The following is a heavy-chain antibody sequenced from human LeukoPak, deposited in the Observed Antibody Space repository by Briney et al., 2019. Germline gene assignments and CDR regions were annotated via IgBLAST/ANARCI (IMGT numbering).Heavy chain of an antibody. V-gene: IGHV4-34*01. J-gene: IGHJ5*02. D-gene: IGHD1-26*01. CDR1: GGSFSGYY. CDR2: INHSGST. Sequence: TSETLSLTCAVYGGSFSGYYWSWIRQPPGKGLEWIGEINHSGSTNYNPSLKNRVTIPVDTSKNQFTLKLSSVTAADTAVYYCARIRGSRNWFDPWGQGTLVTVSS. CDR3: ARIRGSRNWFDP.